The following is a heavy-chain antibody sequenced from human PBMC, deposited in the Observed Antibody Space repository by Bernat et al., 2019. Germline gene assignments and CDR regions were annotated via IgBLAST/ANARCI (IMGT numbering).Heavy chain of an antibody. Sequence: EVQLLESGGGLVQPGGSLRLSCAASGFTFSSHAMTWVRQAPGKGLEWVAAISASDDSTYYADSVKGRFTISRDNSKNMLYLQMNSLRAEDTAVYYCAKSVYSSDNYGMDVWGQGTTVTVSS. V-gene: IGHV3-23*01. CDR2: ISASDDST. J-gene: IGHJ6*02. CDR3: AKSVYSSDNYGMDV. D-gene: IGHD6-19*01. CDR1: GFTFSSHA.